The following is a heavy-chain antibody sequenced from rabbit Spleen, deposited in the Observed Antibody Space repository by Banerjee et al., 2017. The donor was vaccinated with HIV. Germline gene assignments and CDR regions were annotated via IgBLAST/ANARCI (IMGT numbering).Heavy chain of an antibody. D-gene: IGHD2-1*01. V-gene: IGHV1S45*01. CDR1: GVSFSSNYY. Sequence: QQQLEESGGGLVKPGGTLTLTCTASGVSFSSNYYMCWVRQAPGKGLEWIACIDAGGSGFTYFASWAKGRFTCSKTSSTTVTLQMTSLTAADTATYFCARDQAGDADYGPYYLNLWGPGTLVTV. CDR3: ARDQAGDADYGPYYLNL. J-gene: IGHJ4*01. CDR2: IDAGGSGFT.